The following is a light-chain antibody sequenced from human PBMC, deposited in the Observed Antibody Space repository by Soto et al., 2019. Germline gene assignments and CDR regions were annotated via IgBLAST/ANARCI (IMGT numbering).Light chain of an antibody. CDR1: STDVGSYNY. CDR2: EVS. J-gene: IGLJ1*01. V-gene: IGLV2-8*01. CDR3: SSYAGNNIHYV. Sequence: QSVLTQPPSASGSAGQSVTISCTGTSTDVGSYNYVSWYQQHPGKAPKLMIYEVSKRPSGVPDRFSGSKSGNTASLTVSGLQAEDEADYYCSSYAGNNIHYVFGTGTKVTVL.